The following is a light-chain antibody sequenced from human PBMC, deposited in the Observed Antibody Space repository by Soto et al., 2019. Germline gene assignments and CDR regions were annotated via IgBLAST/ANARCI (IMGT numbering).Light chain of an antibody. J-gene: IGKJ3*01. Sequence: DIQLTQSPSLLSASVGDRVTITCRASQGISSYLAWYQQKPGTAPKLLIFAASTLQNGVPSRFSGSGSGTEFTLTISSLQPEDFATYYCLHLNSYSPDTFGPGTKVDIK. V-gene: IGKV1-9*01. CDR3: LHLNSYSPDT. CDR2: AAS. CDR1: QGISSY.